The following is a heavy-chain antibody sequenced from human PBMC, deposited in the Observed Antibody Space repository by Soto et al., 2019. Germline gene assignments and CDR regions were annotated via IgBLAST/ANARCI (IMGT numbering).Heavy chain of an antibody. CDR1: GGSISSGGYY. J-gene: IGHJ5*02. CDR2: IYYSGST. Sequence: QVQLQESGPGLVKPSQTLSLTCTVSGGSISSGGYYWSWIRQHPGKGLEWIGYIYYSGSTYYNPSLKSRVTISVATSKNQCSRKLSSVTAADTAVYYCATYDSSDYYSGSPIGWFDPWGQGTLVTVSS. CDR3: ATYDSSDYYSGSPIGWFDP. V-gene: IGHV4-31*03. D-gene: IGHD3-22*01.